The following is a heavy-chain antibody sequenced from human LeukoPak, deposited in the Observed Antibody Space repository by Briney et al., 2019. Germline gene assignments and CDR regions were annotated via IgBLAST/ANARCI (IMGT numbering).Heavy chain of an antibody. CDR3: ARDNSVRDEAWWFYP. V-gene: IGHV1-8*01. CDR1: GYPFNNYD. CDR2: MNPHSGKT. J-gene: IGHJ5*02. D-gene: IGHD5-24*01. Sequence: ASVKVSCKASGYPFNNYDINWVRQATGQGLEWMGWMNPHSGKTGYAQNFQGRVTLTRDMSTSTDYLELSSLRSEDTAVYYCARDNSVRDEAWWFYPWGQGTLVTVSS.